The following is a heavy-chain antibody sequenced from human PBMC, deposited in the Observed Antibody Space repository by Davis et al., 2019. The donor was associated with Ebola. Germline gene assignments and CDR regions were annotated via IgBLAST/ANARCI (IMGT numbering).Heavy chain of an antibody. CDR3: ASQSIGGGSSTSFTDY. Sequence: GESLKISCAASGFTFSSYSMNWVRQAPGKGLEWVSSISSSSSYIYYADSVKGRFTISRDNAKNSLYLQMNSLRAEDTAVYYCASQSIGGGSSTSFTDYWGQGTLVTVSS. CDR2: ISSSSSYI. V-gene: IGHV3-21*01. CDR1: GFTFSSYS. D-gene: IGHD2-2*01. J-gene: IGHJ4*02.